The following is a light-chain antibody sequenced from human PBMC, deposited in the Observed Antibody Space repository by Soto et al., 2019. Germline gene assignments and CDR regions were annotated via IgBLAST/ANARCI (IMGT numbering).Light chain of an antibody. CDR2: DAS. V-gene: IGKV1-5*01. J-gene: IGKJ1*01. CDR3: QQFIDGWT. CDR1: QSINNR. Sequence: DIQMTQSPSTLSGSIGDRVTITFRASQSINNRLAWYQQMPGKAPNLLIYDASSLESGVPSRFRGSGSETEFTLTISGLQPDDFATYYCQQFIDGWTFGQGTKVDIK.